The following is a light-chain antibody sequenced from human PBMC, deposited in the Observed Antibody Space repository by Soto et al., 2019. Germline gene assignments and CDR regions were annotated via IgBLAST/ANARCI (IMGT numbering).Light chain of an antibody. CDR3: CSYAGSYPYV. Sequence: QSALTQPRSMSGSPGQSVTISCAGTSSDLGGYNYVSWYQQHPDKAPKLMIYDVSKRPSGVPDRFSGSKSGNTASLTISRLQAEDEADYYCCSYAGSYPYVFGTGTKLTVL. CDR1: SSDLGGYNY. J-gene: IGLJ1*01. CDR2: DVS. V-gene: IGLV2-11*01.